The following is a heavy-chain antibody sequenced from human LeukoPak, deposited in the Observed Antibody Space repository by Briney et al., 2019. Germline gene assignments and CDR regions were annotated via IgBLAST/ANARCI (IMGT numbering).Heavy chain of an antibody. CDR3: AKGVY. V-gene: IGHV3-30*02. Sequence: GGSLRLSCAASGFTSSRYGMNWVRQAPGKGLEGVAFIRYDGTNKYYADSVKGRFTISRDNSKNTLYLQMNSLRAEDTAVYYCAKGVYWGQGTLVTVSS. CDR1: GFTSSRYG. J-gene: IGHJ4*02. CDR2: IRYDGTNK.